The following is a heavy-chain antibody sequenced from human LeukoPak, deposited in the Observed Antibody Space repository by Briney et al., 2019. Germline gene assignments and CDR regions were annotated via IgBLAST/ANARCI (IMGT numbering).Heavy chain of an antibody. D-gene: IGHD2-2*01. J-gene: IGHJ4*02. CDR2: INAGNGNT. CDR1: GNTFTGYL. V-gene: IGHV1-3*01. Sequence: ASVKVSCKASGNTFTGYLMHWVRQAPGQRLEWVGWINAGNGNTKYSQKFQGRVTITRDTFASTTYMELSSLRSEDTAVYYCARGGDIIIESAAHWGQGALVTVSS. CDR3: ARGGDIIIESAAH.